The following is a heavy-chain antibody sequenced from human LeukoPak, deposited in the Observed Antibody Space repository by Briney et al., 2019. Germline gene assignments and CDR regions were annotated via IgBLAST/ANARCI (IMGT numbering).Heavy chain of an antibody. CDR1: GGSISSGGYY. V-gene: IGHV4-31*03. Sequence: SETLSLTCTVSGGSISSGGYYWSWIRQHPGKGLEWIGYIYYSGSTYYNPSLKSRVAISVDTSKNQFSLKLSSVTAADTAVYYCARGYDAFGMGYWGQGTLVTVSS. CDR3: ARGYDAFGMGY. CDR2: IYYSGST. D-gene: IGHD5-18*01. J-gene: IGHJ4*02.